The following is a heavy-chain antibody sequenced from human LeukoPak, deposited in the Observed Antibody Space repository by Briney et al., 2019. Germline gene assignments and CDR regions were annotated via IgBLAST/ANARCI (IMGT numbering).Heavy chain of an antibody. CDR3: ARLSLVHDPYYFDY. CDR2: IFHTGST. V-gene: IGHV4-38-2*02. CDR1: EYSISSGYY. D-gene: IGHD1-1*01. Sequence: SETLSLTCSVSEYSISSGYYWGWIRQSPGTGLEWIGMIFHTGSTYYTSSLKSRVTISVDTSKNQLSLRLSSMTAADTAIYYCARLSLVHDPYYFDYWGQGTLVTVSS. J-gene: IGHJ4*02.